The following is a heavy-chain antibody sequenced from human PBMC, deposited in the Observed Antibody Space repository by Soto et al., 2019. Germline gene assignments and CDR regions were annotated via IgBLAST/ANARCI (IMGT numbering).Heavy chain of an antibody. CDR3: AGGAVHTPTWMGA. V-gene: IGHV1-69*08. CDR2: YIPAVGQA. J-gene: IGHJ5*02. D-gene: IGHD2-15*01. Sequence: QVQLVQSGAEVKKPGSSMKVSCKASGGAFSGYTFNWVRQAPGQGLEWMGRYIPAVGQANNAQKFQGRLTITADESASTVYLELTSLTPEDTAWYFCAGGAVHTPTWMGAWGQRTLVTVSS. CDR1: GGAFSGYT.